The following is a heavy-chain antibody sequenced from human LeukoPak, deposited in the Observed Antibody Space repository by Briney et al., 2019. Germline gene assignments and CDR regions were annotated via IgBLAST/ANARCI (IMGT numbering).Heavy chain of an antibody. Sequence: GGSLRLSCAASGFTFSSYSMNWVRQAPGKGLEWVSSISSSSYIYYADSVKGRFTISRDNAKNSLYLQMNSLRAEDMALYYCAKDIYYDSSGPFDYWGQGTLVTVSS. CDR3: AKDIYYDSSGPFDY. CDR1: GFTFSSYS. V-gene: IGHV3-21*04. J-gene: IGHJ4*02. CDR2: ISSSSYI. D-gene: IGHD3-22*01.